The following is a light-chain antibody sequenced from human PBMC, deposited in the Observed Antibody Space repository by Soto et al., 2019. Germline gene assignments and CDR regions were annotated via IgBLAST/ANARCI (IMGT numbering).Light chain of an antibody. V-gene: IGKV2-28*01. J-gene: IGKJ2*01. CDR1: QRLLHSNGNNF. CDR3: MQALQTPYP. Sequence: EIVMTQSPPSLTVTPGEPASISCRSSQRLLHSNGNNFLDWYLQKQGQSPQLLIYLGFNRASGVPDRVSGSGAGTDFTLKVSRVEAEDVGVYYCMQALQTPYPFGQGTKLEIK. CDR2: LGF.